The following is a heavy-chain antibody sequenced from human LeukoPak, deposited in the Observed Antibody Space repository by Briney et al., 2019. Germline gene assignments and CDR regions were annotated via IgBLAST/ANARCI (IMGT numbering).Heavy chain of an antibody. CDR3: ARGHRSWFGNLHGFDP. J-gene: IGHJ5*02. V-gene: IGHV1-8*01. CDR2: PNSGNT. Sequence: PNSGNTSYAQKFQGRVTMTRNTSISTAYMELSSLRSEDTAVYYCARGHRSWFGNLHGFDPWGQGTLATVSS. D-gene: IGHD3-10*01.